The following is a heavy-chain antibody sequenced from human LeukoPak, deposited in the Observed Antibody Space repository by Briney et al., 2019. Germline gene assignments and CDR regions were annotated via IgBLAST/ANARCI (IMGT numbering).Heavy chain of an antibody. CDR3: ARDLAADKRALDV. Sequence: GGSLRLSCVASGFSLSDHHMTWIRQAPGKGLEGLSFIATGSRFTEWADSVRGRFTISRDDATNSLYLQLNNLRADDTAVYYCARDLAADKRALDVWGQGTAVIVAS. V-gene: IGHV3-11*05. D-gene: IGHD6-25*01. CDR2: IATGSRFT. J-gene: IGHJ6*02. CDR1: GFSLSDHH.